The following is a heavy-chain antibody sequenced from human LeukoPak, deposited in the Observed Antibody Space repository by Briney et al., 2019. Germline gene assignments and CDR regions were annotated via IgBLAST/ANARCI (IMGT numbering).Heavy chain of an antibody. Sequence: GGSLRLSCAASKFSFSSYWMHWVRQAPGRGLVWVSRINSDGSRTNYADSVKGRFTISRDNAKNTLYLQMSSLRAEDTAVYYCARVLTGSWDWFDPWGQGTLVTVSS. J-gene: IGHJ5*02. CDR2: INSDGSRT. CDR3: ARVLTGSWDWFDP. CDR1: KFSFSSYW. V-gene: IGHV3-74*01. D-gene: IGHD2-8*02.